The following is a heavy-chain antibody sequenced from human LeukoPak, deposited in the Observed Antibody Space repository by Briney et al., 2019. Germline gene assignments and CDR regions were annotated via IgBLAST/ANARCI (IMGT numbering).Heavy chain of an antibody. V-gene: IGHV4-39*01. Sequence: SETLSLTCTVSGGSISSSSYYWGWIRQPPGKGLGWIGSIYYSGSTYYNPSLKSRVTISVDTSKNQFSLKLSSVTAADTAVYYCARGRYGDKLDYWGQGTLVTVSS. CDR2: IYYSGST. J-gene: IGHJ4*02. CDR3: ARGRYGDKLDY. CDR1: GGSISSSSYY. D-gene: IGHD4-17*01.